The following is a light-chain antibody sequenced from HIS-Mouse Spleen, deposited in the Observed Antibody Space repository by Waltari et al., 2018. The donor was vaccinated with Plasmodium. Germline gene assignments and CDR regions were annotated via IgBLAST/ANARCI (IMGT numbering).Light chain of an antibody. J-gene: IGLJ2*01. V-gene: IGLV2-23*03. Sequence: QSALTQPASVSGSPGQSITISRTGTSSADRSYNLVLWYQQHPGNAPKRMIYEGSKRPSGVSNRFSGSKSGNTASLTISGLQAEDEADYYCCSYAGSSTFVVFGGGTKLTVL. CDR3: CSYAGSSTFVV. CDR2: EGS. CDR1: SSADRSYNL.